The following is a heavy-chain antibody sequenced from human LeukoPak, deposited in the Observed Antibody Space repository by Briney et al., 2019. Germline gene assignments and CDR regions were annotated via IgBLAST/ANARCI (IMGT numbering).Heavy chain of an antibody. J-gene: IGHJ4*02. V-gene: IGHV3-23*01. CDR2: IRASGGST. D-gene: IGHD2-2*01. CDR3: AKAGDYCSSTSCYYFDY. CDR1: GFTFSSYA. Sequence: GGSLRLSCGASGFTFSSYAMSWVRQAPGKGLEWVSSIRASGGSTYYADSVKGRFTISRDNSKNTLYLQMNSLRAEDTAVYYCAKAGDYCSSTSCYYFDYWGQGTLVTVSS.